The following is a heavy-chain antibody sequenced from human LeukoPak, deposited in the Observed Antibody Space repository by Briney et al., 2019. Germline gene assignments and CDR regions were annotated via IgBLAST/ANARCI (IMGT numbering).Heavy chain of an antibody. CDR2: IRSDGSKT. D-gene: IGHD5-24*01. CDR1: GFTFSIYG. CDR3: AKGRGKDGQNLFDY. Sequence: GGSLRLSCAASGFTFSIYGMHWVRQAPGKGLEWVTFIRSDGSKTHYADSVKGRFTISRDNSKNTLYLQIDNLRVDDTAVYNGAKGRGKDGQNLFDYWGQGTLITVSS. J-gene: IGHJ4*02. V-gene: IGHV3-30*02.